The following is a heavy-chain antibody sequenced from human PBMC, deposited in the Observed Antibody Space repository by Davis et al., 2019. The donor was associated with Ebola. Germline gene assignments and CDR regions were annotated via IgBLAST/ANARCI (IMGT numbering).Heavy chain of an antibody. CDR2: ISTYNGNT. CDR3: ARGTIFGVVIAYFDY. J-gene: IGHJ4*02. Sequence: AASVKVSCKASGYTFTSYAISWVRQAPGQGLAWMGWISTYNGNTNYAQKLQGRVTMTRDTSTSTVYMVLSSLTSEDTAVYYCARGTIFGVVIAYFDYWGQGTLVTVSS. D-gene: IGHD3-3*01. V-gene: IGHV1-18*01. CDR1: GYTFTSYA.